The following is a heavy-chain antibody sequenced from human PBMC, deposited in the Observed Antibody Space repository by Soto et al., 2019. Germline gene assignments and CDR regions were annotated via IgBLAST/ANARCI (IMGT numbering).Heavy chain of an antibody. CDR1: DGSISRGDYY. CDR3: ARDRHYYDVRGHLFDP. Sequence: SETLSLTCTFSDGSISRGDYYWRWIRQPPGKGLEWIGYIYCSGSTYYNPSLKSRVTISVDTSKTQFSLKLSSVTAADTAVYYCARDRHYYDVRGHLFDPWGQGTLVTVSS. V-gene: IGHV4-30-4*01. J-gene: IGHJ5*02. CDR2: IYCSGST. D-gene: IGHD3-22*01.